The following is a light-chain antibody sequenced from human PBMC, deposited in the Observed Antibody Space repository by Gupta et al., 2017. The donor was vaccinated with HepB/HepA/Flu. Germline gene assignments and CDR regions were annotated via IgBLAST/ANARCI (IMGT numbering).Light chain of an antibody. CDR3: QQRSNWPRTWT. J-gene: IGKJ1*01. Sequence: EIVLTQSPATLSLSPGERATPSCRASQSVSSYLAWYQQKPGQAPRLLIYDASNRATGIPARFSGSGAGTDFTLTISSLEPEDFAVYYCQQRSNWPRTWTFGQGTXVEIK. CDR1: QSVSSY. V-gene: IGKV3-11*01. CDR2: DAS.